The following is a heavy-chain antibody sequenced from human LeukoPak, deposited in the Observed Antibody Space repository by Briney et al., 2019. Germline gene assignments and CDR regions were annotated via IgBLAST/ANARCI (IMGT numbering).Heavy chain of an antibody. CDR3: ARDSPYYGSGSYID. CDR2: IIPIFGTA. D-gene: IGHD3-10*01. J-gene: IGHJ4*02. CDR1: GYTFTSYA. V-gene: IGHV1-69*13. Sequence: SVKVSCKASGYTFTSYAIHWVRQAPGQGLEWMGGIIPIFGTANYAQKFQGRVTITADESTSTAYMELSSLRSEDTAVYYCARDSPYYGSGSYIDWGQGTLVTVSS.